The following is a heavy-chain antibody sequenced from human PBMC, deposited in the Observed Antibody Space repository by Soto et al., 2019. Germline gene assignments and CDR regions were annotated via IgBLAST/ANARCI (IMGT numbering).Heavy chain of an antibody. D-gene: IGHD3-22*01. CDR1: GYTFSSYA. J-gene: IGHJ6*02. V-gene: IGHV1-3*01. CDR3: ASEYYFDSSGYYYGMDV. CDR2: INAGNGNT. Sequence: ASVKVSCKASGYTFSSYAIHWVRQAPGQGLEWMGWINAGNGNTKYSQKFQGRVTITRDTSASTAYMELSSLRSEDTAVYYCASEYYFDSSGYYYGMDVWGQGTTVTVSS.